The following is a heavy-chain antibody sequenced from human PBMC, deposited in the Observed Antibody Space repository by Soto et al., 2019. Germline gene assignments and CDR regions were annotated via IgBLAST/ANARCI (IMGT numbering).Heavy chain of an antibody. CDR2: INAGNGNT. CDR1: GYTFTSYA. D-gene: IGHD3-22*01. V-gene: IGHV1-3*01. Sequence: ASVKVSCKASGYTFTSYAMHWVRQAPGQRLEWMGWINAGNGNTKYSQKFQGRVTITRDTSASTAYMELSSLRSEDTAVYYCARESFAYYDSSGKYQGAFDYWGQGTLVTVSS. CDR3: ARESFAYYDSSGKYQGAFDY. J-gene: IGHJ4*02.